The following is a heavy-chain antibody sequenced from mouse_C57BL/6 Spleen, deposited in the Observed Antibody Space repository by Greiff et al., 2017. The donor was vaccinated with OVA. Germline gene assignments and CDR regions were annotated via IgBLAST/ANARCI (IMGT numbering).Heavy chain of an antibody. J-gene: IGHJ3*01. V-gene: IGHV1-55*01. CDR2: IYPGSGST. D-gene: IGHD2-4*01. Sequence: VKLQQPGAELVKPGASVKMSCKASGYTFTSYWITWVKQRPGQGLEWIGDIYPGSGSTNYNEKFKSKATLTVDTSSSTAYMQLSSLTSEDSAVYYCARYYYDYDEAYWGQGTLVTVSA. CDR1: GYTFTSYW. CDR3: ARYYYDYDEAY.